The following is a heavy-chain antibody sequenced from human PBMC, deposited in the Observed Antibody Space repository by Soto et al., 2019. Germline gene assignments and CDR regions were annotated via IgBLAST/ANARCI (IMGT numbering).Heavy chain of an antibody. CDR3: AREGPAPYYYYGMDV. J-gene: IGHJ6*02. CDR1: GYTFTNYG. V-gene: IGHV1-18*01. Sequence: QVQLVQSGAEVKKPGASVKVSCKASGYTFTNYGFSWVRQAPGQGLEWMGWISGYNGNTKYVEKFQGRVTMTADTSTSKAHMELMSLRPDDTAVYYCAREGPAPYYYYGMDVWGQGTAVTVSS. CDR2: ISGYNGNT.